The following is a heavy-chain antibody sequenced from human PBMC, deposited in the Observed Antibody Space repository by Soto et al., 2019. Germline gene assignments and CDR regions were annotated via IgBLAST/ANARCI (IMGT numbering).Heavy chain of an antibody. CDR3: ARQRGTLGYCSSTSCYHNYYMDV. CDR2: IYYSGST. CDR1: GGSISSSSYY. J-gene: IGHJ6*03. Sequence: SETLSLTCTVSGGSISSSSYYWGWIRQPPGKGLEWIGSIYYSGSTYYNPSLKSQVTISVDTSKNQFSLKLSSVTAADTAVYYCARQRGTLGYCSSTSCYHNYYMDVWGKGTTVTVSS. V-gene: IGHV4-39*01. D-gene: IGHD2-2*01.